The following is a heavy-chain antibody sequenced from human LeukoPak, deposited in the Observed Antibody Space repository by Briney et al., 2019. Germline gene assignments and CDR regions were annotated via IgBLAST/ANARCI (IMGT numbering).Heavy chain of an antibody. CDR1: GGGFSNYG. J-gene: IGHJ4*02. Sequence: ASVKVSCKVSGGGFSNYGITWVRQAPGEGLEWMGGILPIYGTGKHAQKFQGRLTITADESTSTAYMELSNLRSEDTAVYYCAKDLCTNGICYWNYWGQGSLVTVSS. D-gene: IGHD2-8*01. CDR3: AKDLCTNGICYWNY. V-gene: IGHV1-69*13. CDR2: ILPIYGTG.